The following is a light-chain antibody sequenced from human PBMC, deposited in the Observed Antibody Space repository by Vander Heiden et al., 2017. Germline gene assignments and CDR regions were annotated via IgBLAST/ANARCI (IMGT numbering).Light chain of an antibody. CDR2: DDS. V-gene: IGLV3-21*03. Sequence: SSVLTPPPSASVAPGKTARITCGGNNIESKSVHWYQQKPGQAPVVVVYDDSDRPSGIPERFSGSNSGNTAPLTISGVEAGDEADYYCQVWDLSGDQVFGGGTKLTVL. CDR3: QVWDLSGDQV. J-gene: IGLJ2*01. CDR1: NIESKS.